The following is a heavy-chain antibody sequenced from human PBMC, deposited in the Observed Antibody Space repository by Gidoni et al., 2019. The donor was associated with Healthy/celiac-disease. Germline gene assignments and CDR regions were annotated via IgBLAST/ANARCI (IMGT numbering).Heavy chain of an antibody. CDR1: GYTFTSYY. J-gene: IGHJ4*02. CDR3: AREARRCSSTSCYTGGLDY. Sequence: QVQLVQSGAEVTTPGASVKVSCKASGYTFTSYYMHWVRQAPGQGLEWMGIINPSGGSTSYAQKCQGRVTMTRDTSTSTVYMELSSLRSEDTAVYYCAREARRCSSTSCYTGGLDYWGQGTLVTVSS. CDR2: INPSGGST. V-gene: IGHV1-46*01. D-gene: IGHD2-2*02.